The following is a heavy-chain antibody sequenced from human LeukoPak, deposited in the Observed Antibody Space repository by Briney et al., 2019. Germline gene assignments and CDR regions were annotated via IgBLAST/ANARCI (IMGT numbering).Heavy chain of an antibody. Sequence: GGSLRLSCAAPVFTFIGYAISWVRQTPGKGLEWVSPLLVSGGSTYYADSVKGRFTLSRDNSKNTLYLQMNSLRAEDTAVYYCAKGVRYFDWLFPTYYFDYWGQGTLVTVSS. J-gene: IGHJ4*02. CDR2: LLVSGGST. CDR3: AKGVRYFDWLFPTYYFDY. CDR1: VFTFIGYA. V-gene: IGHV3-23*01. D-gene: IGHD3-9*01.